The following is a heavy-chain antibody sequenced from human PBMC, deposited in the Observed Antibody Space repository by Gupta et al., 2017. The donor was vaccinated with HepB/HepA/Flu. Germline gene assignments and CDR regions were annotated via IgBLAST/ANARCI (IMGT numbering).Heavy chain of an antibody. CDR1: GGSFSGYY. J-gene: IGHJ4*02. D-gene: IGHD6-13*01. V-gene: IGHV4-34*01. Sequence: QVQLQRWGAGLLKPSATLSRTCAVYGGSFSGYYWSWIRQPPGKGLEWIGEINHSGSTNYNPSLKSRVTISVDTSKNQFSLKLSSVTAADTAVYYCARGRRQHRPVDYWGQETLVTVSS. CDR2: INHSGST. CDR3: ARGRRQHRPVDY.